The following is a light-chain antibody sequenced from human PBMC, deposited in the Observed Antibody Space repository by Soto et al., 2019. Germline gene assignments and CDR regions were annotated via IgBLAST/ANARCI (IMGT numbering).Light chain of an antibody. V-gene: IGKV3-15*01. CDR2: GAS. CDR1: QSVSSN. CDR3: QQYKYLLIP. Sequence: SPAAVSVSKGEGATLSCMASQSVSSNLAWYQQKPGQAPRLLIYGASTRATGIPARFSGSGSGTEFTLTISSLQSEDFAVYYCQQYKYLLIPFAQGALLDIK. J-gene: IGKJ5*01.